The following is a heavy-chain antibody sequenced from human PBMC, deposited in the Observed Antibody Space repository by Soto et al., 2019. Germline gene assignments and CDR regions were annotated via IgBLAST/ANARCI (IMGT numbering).Heavy chain of an antibody. CDR3: ASDRSSGWDQGYGMDV. CDR1: GGSISTYY. J-gene: IGHJ6*02. D-gene: IGHD6-19*01. Sequence: PSETLSLTCTVSGGSISTYYWSWIRQPPGKGLEWIGYIYYSGSTSYNPFLKSRVTISVDTSKNQFSLKLRSVTAADTAVYYCASDRSSGWDQGYGMDVWGQGTTVTVSS. CDR2: IYYSGST. V-gene: IGHV4-59*01.